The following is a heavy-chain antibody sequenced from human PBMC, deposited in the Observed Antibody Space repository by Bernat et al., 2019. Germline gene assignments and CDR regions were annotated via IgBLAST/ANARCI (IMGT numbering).Heavy chain of an antibody. CDR3: ARDKVNYYGSGSYLDY. V-gene: IGHV3-7*01. CDR1: GFTFSSYW. J-gene: IGHJ4*02. Sequence: EVQLVESGGGLVQPGGSLRLSCAASGFTFSSYWMSWVRQAPGKGLEWVANIKQDGSEKYYVDSVKGRFTISRDNAKNSLYLQMNSLRAEDTAVYYCARDKVNYYGSGSYLDYWGQGTLVTASS. CDR2: IKQDGSEK. D-gene: IGHD3-10*01.